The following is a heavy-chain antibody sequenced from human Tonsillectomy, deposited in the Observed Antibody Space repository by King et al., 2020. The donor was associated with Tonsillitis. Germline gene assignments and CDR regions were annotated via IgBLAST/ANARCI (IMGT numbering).Heavy chain of an antibody. CDR3: SRSHGDFVGLED. D-gene: IGHD4-17*01. V-gene: IGHV5-51*01. Sequence: VQLVESGAEVKKPGESLKISCKGSGFNFTSYWIGWVRQMPGKGLEWMGIIYPADSDTRYSPSFQGQVTISVDKSINTAYLQWSSLKASDTAMYYCSRSHGDFVGLEDWGPGTLVTVSS. CDR2: IYPADSDT. J-gene: IGHJ4*02. CDR1: GFNFTSYW.